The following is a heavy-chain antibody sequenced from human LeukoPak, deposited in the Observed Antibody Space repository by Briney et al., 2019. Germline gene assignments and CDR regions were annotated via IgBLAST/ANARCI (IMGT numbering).Heavy chain of an antibody. J-gene: IGHJ4*02. CDR3: ARLLYVDEDD. CDR2: IHQNGGT. Sequence: PSETLSLTCAVSGHSISNSYYWGWIRQPPGKGLEWIGNIHQNGGTYYNPSLKSRVTISKDTSKNQFFLKLTSVTAADTAVYYCARLLYVDEDDWGQGTLVTVSS. V-gene: IGHV4-38-2*01. D-gene: IGHD3-16*01. CDR1: GHSISNSYY.